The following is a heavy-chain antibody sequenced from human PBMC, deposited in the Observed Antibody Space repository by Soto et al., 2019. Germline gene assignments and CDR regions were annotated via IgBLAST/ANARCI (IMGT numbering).Heavy chain of an antibody. CDR1: GGTFSSYA. J-gene: IGHJ6*02. CDR2: IIPIFGTA. CDR3: ARVWVRFWSGYYTNPYYYYGMDV. D-gene: IGHD3-3*01. V-gene: IGHV1-69*01. Sequence: QVQLVQSGAEVKKPGSSVKVSCKASGGTFSSYAISWVRQAPGQGLEWMGGIIPIFGTANYAQKFQGRVTITADESTSTAYMELSSLRSEDTAVYYCARVWVRFWSGYYTNPYYYYGMDVWGQGTTVTVSS.